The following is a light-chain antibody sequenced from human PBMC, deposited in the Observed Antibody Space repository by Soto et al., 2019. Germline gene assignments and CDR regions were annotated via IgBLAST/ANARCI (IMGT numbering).Light chain of an antibody. CDR1: SSDVGGYNH. CDR3: CSYAGSYTFV. Sequence: QSALTQPRSVSGSPGQSVTISCTGTSSDVGGYNHVSWYQQHPGKAPKMMTYDVSKRPSGVPGRFSGSKSGNTASLTISGLQAEDEADYYCCSYAGSYTFVFGGGTQLTVL. J-gene: IGLJ2*01. V-gene: IGLV2-11*01. CDR2: DVS.